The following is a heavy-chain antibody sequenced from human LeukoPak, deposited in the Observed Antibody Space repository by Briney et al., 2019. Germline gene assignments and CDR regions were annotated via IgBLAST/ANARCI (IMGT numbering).Heavy chain of an antibody. V-gene: IGHV4-59*08. D-gene: IGHD3-16*02. J-gene: IGHJ4*02. CDR3: ARHSLKLVDADFDY. CDR2: IYYGGRT. Sequence: SETLSLTCTVSGGSISSYHWSWIRQPPGKGLEWIGYIYYGGRTNYNPSLKSRDTISVDTSKNQFSLKVSSVTAADTAVYYCARHSLKLVDADFDYWGQGTLVTVSS. CDR1: GGSISSYH.